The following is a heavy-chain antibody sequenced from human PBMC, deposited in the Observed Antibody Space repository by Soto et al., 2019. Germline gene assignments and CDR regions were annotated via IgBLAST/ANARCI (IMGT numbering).Heavy chain of an antibody. Sequence: WGSLRLSCAASGFTFSSYEMNCVRQAPWKGLEWVSSISSSSSYIYYADSVKGRFTISRDNAKNSLYLQMNSLRAEDTAVYYCARESNRLGGMDVWGQGTTVTVSS. CDR3: ARESNRLGGMDV. J-gene: IGHJ6*02. CDR2: ISSSSSYI. CDR1: GFTFSSYE. V-gene: IGHV3-21*01. D-gene: IGHD6-19*01.